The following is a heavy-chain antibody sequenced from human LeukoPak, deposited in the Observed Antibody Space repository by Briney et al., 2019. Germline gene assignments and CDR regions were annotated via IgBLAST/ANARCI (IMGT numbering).Heavy chain of an antibody. D-gene: IGHD6-19*01. V-gene: IGHV3-23*01. CDR3: AKGYSNGYGA. CDR1: GFTFSGYA. CDR2: ICGSGAST. J-gene: IGHJ5*02. Sequence: GGSLRLSCVASGFTFSGYALSWVRQTPGKGLEWVSTICGSGASTYYADAVRGRFTISRDNSRNTRQQQRTSLSAADTAVYYCAKGYSNGYGAWGEGTLVTVSS.